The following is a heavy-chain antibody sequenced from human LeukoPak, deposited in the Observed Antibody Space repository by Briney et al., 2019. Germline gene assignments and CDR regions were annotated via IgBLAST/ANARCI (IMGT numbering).Heavy chain of an antibody. J-gene: IGHJ4*02. Sequence: GGSLRLSCAASGFTFSSYGMHWVRQAPGKGLEWVANIKQDGSETYYADSVKGRFTISRDNAKNSLSLQMNSLRAEDTAVYYCARQRGSGCLDYWGQGTLVTVSS. CDR2: IKQDGSET. CDR1: GFTFSSYG. D-gene: IGHD6-19*01. V-gene: IGHV3-7*01. CDR3: ARQRGSGCLDY.